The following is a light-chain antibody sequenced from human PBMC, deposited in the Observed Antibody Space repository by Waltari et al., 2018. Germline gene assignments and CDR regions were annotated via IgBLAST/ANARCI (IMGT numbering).Light chain of an antibody. Sequence: DIQMTQSPSSLSASIGDRVTITCQASQDMINYLNWYQQTTGKAPKILIYDASNLATGVPSRFSGGGSGTDFSLTITSLHPEDIATYFCQQYVNLPYTFGHGTKLEIK. J-gene: IGKJ2*01. V-gene: IGKV1-33*01. CDR3: QQYVNLPYT. CDR2: DAS. CDR1: QDMINY.